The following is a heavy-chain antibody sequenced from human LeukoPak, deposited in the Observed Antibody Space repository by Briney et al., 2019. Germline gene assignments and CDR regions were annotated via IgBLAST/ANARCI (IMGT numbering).Heavy chain of an antibody. CDR3: ASVRDRQLQNAPFDY. CDR1: GFTFSSYW. Sequence: PGGSLRLSCAASGFTFSSYWMSWVRQAPGKGLEWVANIKQDGSEKYYVDSVKGRFTISRDNAKNSLYLQMNSLRAEDTAVYYRASVRDRQLQNAPFDYWGQGTLVTVSS. CDR2: IKQDGSEK. V-gene: IGHV3-7*01. D-gene: IGHD3-10*01. J-gene: IGHJ4*02.